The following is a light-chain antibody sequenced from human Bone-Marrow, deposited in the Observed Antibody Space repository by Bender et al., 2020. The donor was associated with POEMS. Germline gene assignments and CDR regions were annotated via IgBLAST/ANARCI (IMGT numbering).Light chain of an antibody. J-gene: IGLJ2*01. CDR2: QDT. CDR1: DLGDKY. CDR3: QAWDTYSVI. V-gene: IGLV3-1*01. Sequence: SYEVTQPPSVSVSPGQTASITCSGDDLGDKYVAWFHQNPGQSPVLVIYQDTKRPSGIPERFSGSNSGNTATLTISGTQAMDEADYYCQAWDTYSVIFGGGTKLTVL.